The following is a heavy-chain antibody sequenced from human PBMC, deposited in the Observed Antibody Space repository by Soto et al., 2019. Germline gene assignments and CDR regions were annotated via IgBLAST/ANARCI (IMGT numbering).Heavy chain of an antibody. V-gene: IGHV4-30-4*01. CDR2: IYYSGST. D-gene: IGHD3-22*01. CDR1: GGSISSGDYY. Sequence: SGTLSLTCTVSGGSISSGDYYWSWIRQPPGKGLEWIGYIYYSGSTYYNPSLKSRVTISVDTSKNQFSLKLSSVTAADTAVYYCARGQGYYYDSSGYYYSYPFDYWGQGTLVTVSS. J-gene: IGHJ4*02. CDR3: ARGQGYYYDSSGYYYSYPFDY.